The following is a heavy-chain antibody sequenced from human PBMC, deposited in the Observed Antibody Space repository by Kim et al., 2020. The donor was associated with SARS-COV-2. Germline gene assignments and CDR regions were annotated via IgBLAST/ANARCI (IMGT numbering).Heavy chain of an antibody. J-gene: IGHJ3*02. D-gene: IGHD3-16*02. Sequence: GGSLRLSCAASGFTVSSNYMSWVRQAPGKGLEWVSVIYSGGSTYYADSVKGRFTISRDNSKNTLYLQMNSLRAEDTAVYYCARWGMITFGGVIVRSHAFDIWGQGTMVTVSS. CDR2: IYSGGST. V-gene: IGHV3-53*01. CDR1: GFTVSSNY. CDR3: ARWGMITFGGVIVRSHAFDI.